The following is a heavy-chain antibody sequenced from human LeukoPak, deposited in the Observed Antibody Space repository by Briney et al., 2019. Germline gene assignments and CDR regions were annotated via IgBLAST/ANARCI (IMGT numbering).Heavy chain of an antibody. CDR1: GFSFSKYW. D-gene: IGHD3-22*01. V-gene: IGHV3-7*01. CDR3: ARDSYYYDSSGPQG. CDR2: IKQDGSEK. Sequence: GGSLRLSCAASGFSFSKYWMSWVRLAPGKGLEWVANIKQDGSEKFYVDSVKGRFTISRDNAKNSLYLQMNSLRAEDTAVYYCARDSYYYDSSGPQGWGQGTLVTVSS. J-gene: IGHJ4*02.